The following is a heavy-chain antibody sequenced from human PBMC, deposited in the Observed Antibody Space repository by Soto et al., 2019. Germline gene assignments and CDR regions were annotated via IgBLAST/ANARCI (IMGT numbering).Heavy chain of an antibody. CDR2: INHSGST. CDR1: GGSFSGYY. V-gene: IGHV4-34*01. D-gene: IGHD6-13*01. Sequence: QVQLQQWGAGLLKPSETLSLSCAVYGGSFSGYYWSWIRQPPGKGLEWIGDINHSGSTNYNPSLKSRVTISVDTSKKQFSLKLKSVTAADTAVYYRAREVPNSSTWTLAGDYWGQGTLVTVSS. J-gene: IGHJ4*02. CDR3: AREVPNSSTWTLAGDY.